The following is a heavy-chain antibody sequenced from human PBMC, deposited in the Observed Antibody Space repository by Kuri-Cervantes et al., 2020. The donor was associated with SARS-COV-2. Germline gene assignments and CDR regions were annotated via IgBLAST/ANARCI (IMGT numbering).Heavy chain of an antibody. CDR3: ARDEGSYYYYMDV. D-gene: IGHD3-10*01. V-gene: IGHV3-7*01. CDR2: IKQDGSEK. CDR1: GYSISSGYY. J-gene: IGHJ6*03. Sequence: ETLSLTCTVSGYSISSGYYWGWIRQPPGKGLEWVANIKQDGSEKYYVDSVKGRFTISRDNAKNSLYLQMNSLRAEDTAVYYCARDEGSYYYYMDVWGKGTTVTVSS.